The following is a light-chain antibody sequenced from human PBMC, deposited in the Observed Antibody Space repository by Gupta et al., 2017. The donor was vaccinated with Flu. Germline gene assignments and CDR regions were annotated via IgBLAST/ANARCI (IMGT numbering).Light chain of an antibody. CDR2: DAC. J-gene: IGKJ2*02. CDR3: QHYGGSPPWT. CDR1: QSLNSNL. V-gene: IGKV3D-20*01. Sequence: EFVLTQSPATLSLSPGERATLSCGASQSLNSNLLAWYQQTPGRAPMVLIYDACIRNGVPSGMFSGRWYGKYLPLTSSIREHEDSAGYYSQHYGGSPPWTFGQGTKMEI.